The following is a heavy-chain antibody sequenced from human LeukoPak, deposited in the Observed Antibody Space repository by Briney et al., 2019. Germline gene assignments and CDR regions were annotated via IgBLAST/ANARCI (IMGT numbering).Heavy chain of an antibody. J-gene: IGHJ6*02. V-gene: IGHV1-69*04. CDR1: GGTFSSYA. Sequence: SVKVSCKASGGTFSSYAISWVRQAPGQGLEWMGRIIPILGIANYAQKFQGRVMITADKSTSTAYMELSSLRSEDTAVYYCARLLYYYGMDVWSQGTTVTVSS. CDR3: ARLLYYYGMDV. CDR2: IIPILGIA.